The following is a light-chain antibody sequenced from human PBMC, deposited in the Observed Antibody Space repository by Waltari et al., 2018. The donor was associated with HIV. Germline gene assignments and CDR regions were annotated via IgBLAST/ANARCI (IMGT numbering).Light chain of an antibody. CDR2: DAS. CDR1: QSVSIY. Sequence: EIVLTQSPATLSLSPGERATLSCRASQSVSIYLAWYQQKPGQPPRLLIYDASNRATAIPARFSGSGSGTDFTLTISSLEPEDVAVYYCQQRSRWPPAYTFGQGTKLEIK. V-gene: IGKV3-11*01. J-gene: IGKJ2*01. CDR3: QQRSRWPPAYT.